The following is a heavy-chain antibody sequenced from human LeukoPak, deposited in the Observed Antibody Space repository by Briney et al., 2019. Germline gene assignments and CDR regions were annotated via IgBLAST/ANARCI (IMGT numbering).Heavy chain of an antibody. Sequence: SETLSLTCAVYGGSFSGYYWSWIRQPPGKGLEWIGEINHSGSTNYNPSLKSRVTISADTSKNQFSLKLSSVTAADTAVYYCARGPLRITMIVVVTNAFGIWGQGTMVTVSS. J-gene: IGHJ3*02. CDR1: GGSFSGYY. D-gene: IGHD3-22*01. CDR2: INHSGST. CDR3: ARGPLRITMIVVVTNAFGI. V-gene: IGHV4-34*01.